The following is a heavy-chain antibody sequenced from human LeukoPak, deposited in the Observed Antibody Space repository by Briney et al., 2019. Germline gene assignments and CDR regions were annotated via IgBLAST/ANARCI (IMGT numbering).Heavy chain of an antibody. J-gene: IGHJ4*02. CDR1: GFAFSSYG. CDR3: AKDITMVRGVISPLDC. D-gene: IGHD3-10*01. V-gene: IGHV3-30*18. CDR2: ISYDGSNK. Sequence: GGSLRLSCAASGFAFSSYGMHWVRQAPGKGLEWVAVISYDGSNKYYADSVKGRFTISRDNSKNTLYLQMNSLRAEDTAVYYCAKDITMVRGVISPLDCWGQGTLVTVSS.